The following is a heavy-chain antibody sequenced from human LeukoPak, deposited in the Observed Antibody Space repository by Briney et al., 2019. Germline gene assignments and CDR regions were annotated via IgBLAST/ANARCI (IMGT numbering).Heavy chain of an antibody. D-gene: IGHD1-26*01. CDR2: ISTGSTYT. CDR3: ARSSGSYLYFDN. V-gene: IGHV3-11*03. CDR1: GFTFSDYY. Sequence: PGGSLRLSCAAPGFTFSDYYMSWIRQAPGKGLELVSYISTGSTYTYYADSVKGRFTISRDNSKNTLYLQMNSLRAEDTAVYYCARSSGSYLYFDNWGQGTLVTVSS. J-gene: IGHJ4*02.